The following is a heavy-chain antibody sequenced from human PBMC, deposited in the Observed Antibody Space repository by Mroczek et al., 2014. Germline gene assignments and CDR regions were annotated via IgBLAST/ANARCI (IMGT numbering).Heavy chain of an antibody. CDR3: ARTGRITIFGVGQFPDFDYYYGMDV. CDR1: GYTFTSYD. CDR2: MNPNSGNT. D-gene: IGHD3-3*01. Sequence: QVQLVESGAEVKKPGASVKVSCKASGYTFTSYDINWVRQATGQGLEWMGWMNPNSGNTGYAQKFQGRVTMTRNTSISTAHMELSSLRSEDTAVYYCARTGRITIFGVGQFPDFDYYYGMDVWGQGTHGHRLL. V-gene: IGHV1-8*01. J-gene: IGHJ6*02.